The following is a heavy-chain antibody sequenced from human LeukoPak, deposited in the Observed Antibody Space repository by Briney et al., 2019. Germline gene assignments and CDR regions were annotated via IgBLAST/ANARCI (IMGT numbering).Heavy chain of an antibody. CDR1: GYSFNNYA. Sequence: AAVKVSCKASGYSFNNYAMQWVRQAPGQRLEWVGWINCGNGKTKYSEKFQGRVTITRDQSATTAYMDLSSLRSEDTAVYYCARSISYNRQYYFDSWGQGTLVTVSS. CDR3: ARSISYNRQYYFDS. CDR2: INCGNGKT. V-gene: IGHV1-3*01. J-gene: IGHJ4*02. D-gene: IGHD1-1*01.